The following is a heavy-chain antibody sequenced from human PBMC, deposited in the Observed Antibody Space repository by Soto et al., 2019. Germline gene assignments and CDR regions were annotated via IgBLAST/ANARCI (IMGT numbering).Heavy chain of an antibody. CDR2: ILPIFGTT. Sequence: QVQLVQSGAEVKRPGSSVKVSCKTSGGTFSSFGISWVRQAPGQGFEWIGWILPIFGTTNYAQTLQGRVTITADESTSTAYMELSSLGSDDTAVYYCVMNVVSDYGMDIWGQGTTVTVAS. V-gene: IGHV1-69*01. D-gene: IGHD2-21*01. CDR1: GGTFSSFG. CDR3: VMNVVSDYGMDI. J-gene: IGHJ6*02.